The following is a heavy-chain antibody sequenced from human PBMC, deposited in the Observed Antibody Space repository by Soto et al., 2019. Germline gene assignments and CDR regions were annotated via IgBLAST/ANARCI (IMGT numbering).Heavy chain of an antibody. D-gene: IGHD4-4*01. CDR2: ITPLFGTT. CDR3: VKDNYHSFLF. CDR1: GATIRSFA. V-gene: IGHV1-69*13. Sequence: GSSVKPRCKACGATIRSFAFSWVRQAPGDGLERVGGITPLFGTTNYAERLQGRVTITADESTSTVYMDLSSLTSEDSAVYFCVKDNYHSFLFWG. J-gene: IGHJ2*01.